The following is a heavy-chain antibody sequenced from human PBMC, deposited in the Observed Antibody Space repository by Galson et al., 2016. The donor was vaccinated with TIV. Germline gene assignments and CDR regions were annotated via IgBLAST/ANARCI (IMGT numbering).Heavy chain of an antibody. Sequence: SLRLSCAASGLSVSINYMTWVRQAPGKGLEWVSLISDDGNTYYADSVKGRFTIPRDNSKNTLYLQMNTLGVEDPAVYFCARDRVVDATYYYYYYGMDVWGQGTAVTVSS. J-gene: IGHJ6*02. D-gene: IGHD3-22*01. V-gene: IGHV3-66*02. CDR3: ARDRVVDATYYYYYYGMDV. CDR2: ISDDGNT. CDR1: GLSVSINY.